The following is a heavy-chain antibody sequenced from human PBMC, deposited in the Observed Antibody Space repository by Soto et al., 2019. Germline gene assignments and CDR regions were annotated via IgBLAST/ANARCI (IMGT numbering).Heavy chain of an antibody. CDR3: VSRTVIIFNAFDI. D-gene: IGHD2-21*01. CDR2: IYYSGST. V-gene: IGHV4-59*08. CDR1: GGSISSYY. Sequence: SDTLSLTCTVSGGSISSYYWSWIRQPPGKELQYIGYIYYSGSTNYNPSLKSRVTISVDTSKNQFSLKLSSVTAADTAVYYCVSRTVIIFNAFDIWGQGTMVTVSS. J-gene: IGHJ3*02.